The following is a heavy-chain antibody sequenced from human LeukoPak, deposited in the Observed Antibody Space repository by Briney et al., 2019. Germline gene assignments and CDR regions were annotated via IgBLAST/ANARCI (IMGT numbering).Heavy chain of an antibody. V-gene: IGHV3-48*03. CDR3: ARVFSIVGLRGGDFDY. CDR1: GFTFSSYE. CDR2: ISSIGSTI. D-gene: IGHD1-26*01. J-gene: IGHJ4*02. Sequence: GGSLRLSCAASGFTFSSYEMNWVRQAPGKGLECVSYISSIGSTIYYADSVKGRFTISRDNAKSSLYLQMNSLRAEDTAVYYCARVFSIVGLRGGDFDYWGQGTLVTVSS.